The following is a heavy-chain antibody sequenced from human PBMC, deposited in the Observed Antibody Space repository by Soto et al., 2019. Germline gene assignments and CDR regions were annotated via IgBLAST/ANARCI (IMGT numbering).Heavy chain of an antibody. CDR3: ARGGGVTATFDY. CDR1: GGSISSSNW. D-gene: IGHD5-18*01. CDR2: ISHSGST. Sequence: SETLSLTCAVSGGSISSSNWWSWVRQPPGKGLEWIGEISHSGSTNYNPSLKSRVTMSVDTSKNQFSLKLTSVTAADTAVYYCARGGGVTATFDYWGRGTLVTVSS. V-gene: IGHV4-4*02. J-gene: IGHJ4*02.